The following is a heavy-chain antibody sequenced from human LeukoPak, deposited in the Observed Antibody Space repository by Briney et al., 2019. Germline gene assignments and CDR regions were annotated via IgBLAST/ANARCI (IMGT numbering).Heavy chain of an antibody. D-gene: IGHD3-10*01. CDR2: ISAYNGNT. CDR3: TRLWFGELYGAFDI. Sequence: ASVKVSCKASGYTFTCYGISWVRQAPGQGLEWMGWISAYNGNTNYAQKLQGRVTMTTDTSTSTAYMELRSLRSDDTAVYYCTRLWFGELYGAFDIWGQGTMVTISS. CDR1: GYTFTCYG. V-gene: IGHV1-18*01. J-gene: IGHJ3*02.